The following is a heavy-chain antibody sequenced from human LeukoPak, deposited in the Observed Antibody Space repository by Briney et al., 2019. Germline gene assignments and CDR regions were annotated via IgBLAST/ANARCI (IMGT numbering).Heavy chain of an antibody. J-gene: IGHJ4*02. Sequence: GASVKVSCKASGYTFIDYYIHWVRQAPGQGLEWMGWISAYNGNTNYAQKLQGRVTMTTDTSTSTAYMELRSLRSDDTAVYYCARVKAVAGTGKFDYWGQGTLVTVSS. CDR3: ARVKAVAGTGKFDY. V-gene: IGHV1-18*04. CDR2: ISAYNGNT. CDR1: GYTFIDYY. D-gene: IGHD6-19*01.